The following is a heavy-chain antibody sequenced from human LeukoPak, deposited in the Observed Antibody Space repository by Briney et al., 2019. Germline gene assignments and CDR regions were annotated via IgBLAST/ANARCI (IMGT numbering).Heavy chain of an antibody. CDR3: ARDRSDSSSWSGRAYYFDY. D-gene: IGHD6-13*01. CDR1: GFPFSDHS. CDR2: ILHDGSNK. J-gene: IGHJ4*02. V-gene: IGHV3-30*04. Sequence: PGGSLRLSCAASGFPFSDHSMHWVRQAPGKGLEWVAVILHDGSNKHYADSVKGRFTISRDNSKNTLYLQMNSLRAEDTAVYYCARDRSDSSSWSGRAYYFDYWGQGTLVTVSS.